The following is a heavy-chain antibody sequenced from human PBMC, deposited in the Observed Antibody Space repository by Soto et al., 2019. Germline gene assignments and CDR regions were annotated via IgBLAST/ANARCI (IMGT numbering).Heavy chain of an antibody. CDR1: GLSLSTTGVG. CDR3: VQSRCGGDCLQSYSSHSYYGLDV. J-gene: IGHJ6*02. V-gene: IGHV2-5*02. Sequence: QITLKESGPTLVKPTQTLTLTCTFSGLSLSTTGVGVGWIRQPPGTALEWLALIYWDDDKRYSPSLKSRLTITKDTSKNQVVLTMTNMYPVDTATYYCVQSRCGGDCLQSYSSHSYYGLDVWGQWTTVTVSS. D-gene: IGHD2-21*02. CDR2: IYWDDDK.